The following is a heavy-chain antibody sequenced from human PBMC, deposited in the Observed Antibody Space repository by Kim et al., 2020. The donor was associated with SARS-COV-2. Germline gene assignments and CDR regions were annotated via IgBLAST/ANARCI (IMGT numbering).Heavy chain of an antibody. J-gene: IGHJ3*02. D-gene: IGHD3-22*01. CDR2: FDPEDGET. Sequence: ASVKVSCKVSGYTLTELSMHWVRQAPGKGLEWMGGFDPEDGETIYAQKFQGRVTMTEDTSTDTAYMELSSLRSEDTAVYYCATKKDYYYDSSGQPLGAFDIWGQGTMVTVSS. CDR1: GYTLTELS. V-gene: IGHV1-24*01. CDR3: ATKKDYYYDSSGQPLGAFDI.